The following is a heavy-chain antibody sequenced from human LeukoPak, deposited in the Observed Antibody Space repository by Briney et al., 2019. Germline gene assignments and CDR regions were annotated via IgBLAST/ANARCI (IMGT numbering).Heavy chain of an antibody. CDR3: ASCSSPSCYYLGYYGMDV. CDR1: GGSISSSSYY. Sequence: SETQSLTCTVSGGSISSSSYYWGWIRQPPGKGLEWIGSIYYSGSTYYNPSLKSRVTISVDTSKNQFSLKLSSVTAADTAVYYCASCSSPSCYYLGYYGMDVWGQGTTVTVSS. D-gene: IGHD2-2*01. V-gene: IGHV4-39*01. CDR2: IYYSGST. J-gene: IGHJ6*02.